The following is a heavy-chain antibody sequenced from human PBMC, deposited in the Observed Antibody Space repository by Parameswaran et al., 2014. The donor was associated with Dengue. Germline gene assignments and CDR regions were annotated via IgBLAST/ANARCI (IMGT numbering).Heavy chain of an antibody. Sequence: WVRQAPGQRLEWMGWINAGNGNTKYSQKFQGRVTITRDTSASTAYMELSSLRSEDTAVYYCARGLQTTVTHLDYWGQGTLVTVSS. CDR3: ARGLQTTVTHLDY. CDR2: INAGNGNT. D-gene: IGHD4-17*01. V-gene: IGHV1-3*01. J-gene: IGHJ4*02.